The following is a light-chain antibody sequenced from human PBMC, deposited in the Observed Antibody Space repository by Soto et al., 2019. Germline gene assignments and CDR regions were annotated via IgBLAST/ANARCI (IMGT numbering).Light chain of an antibody. J-gene: IGLJ1*01. CDR3: SSYTSGSLRV. CDR1: STDIGTYNY. CDR2: EVS. V-gene: IGLV2-14*01. Sequence: QSVLTQPASVSGSPGQSITISCIGTSTDIGTYNYVAWYQQHPAKTPKLIIYEVSYRPSGVSDRLSGSKSANTASLTISGLQAEDEADYYCSSYTSGSLRVFGTGTKVTVL.